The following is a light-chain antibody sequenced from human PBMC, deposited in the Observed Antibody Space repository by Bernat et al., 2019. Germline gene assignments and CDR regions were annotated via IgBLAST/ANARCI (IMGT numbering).Light chain of an antibody. J-gene: IGKJ4*01. CDR3: LQGNSLHLT. V-gene: IGKV1-17*01. CDR2: GAS. Sequence: DIQMTQSPSSLSASVGDRVTITCRASQYIRNELAWYQQKPGKAPKRLIYGASSLQRGVPSRFTGSGSGTELTLTISSLQPEDFATYYCLQGNSLHLTFGGGTKVEIK. CDR1: QYIRNE.